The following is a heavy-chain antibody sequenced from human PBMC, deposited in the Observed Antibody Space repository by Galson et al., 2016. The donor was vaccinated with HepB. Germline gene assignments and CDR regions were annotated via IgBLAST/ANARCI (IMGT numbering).Heavy chain of an antibody. J-gene: IGHJ6*02. CDR3: ARGGAAASTDYCYGMDV. Sequence: QSGAEVKKPGESLRISCKGSGYSFTSYWISWVRQMPGKGLEWMGRIDPSDSYTNYSPSFQGHVTISADKSISTAYLQWSSLKASDTAVYYCARGGAAASTDYCYGMDVWGQGTTVTVSS. V-gene: IGHV5-10-1*01. CDR1: GYSFTSYW. CDR2: IDPSDSYT. D-gene: IGHD6-13*01.